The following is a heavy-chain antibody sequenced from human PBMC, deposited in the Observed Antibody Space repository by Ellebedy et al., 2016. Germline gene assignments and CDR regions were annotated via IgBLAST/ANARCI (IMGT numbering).Heavy chain of an antibody. CDR2: IYYSGST. J-gene: IGHJ4*02. Sequence: SETLSLTCTVSGGSISTYYWSWIRQPPGKGLEWIGYIYYSGSTNDNPSLKSRVTMSIDTSKNKFSLKLSPVTAADTAEYYCARERRFGEAGFDYWGQGTLVTVSS. CDR1: GGSISTYY. D-gene: IGHD3-10*01. CDR3: ARERRFGEAGFDY. V-gene: IGHV4-59*01.